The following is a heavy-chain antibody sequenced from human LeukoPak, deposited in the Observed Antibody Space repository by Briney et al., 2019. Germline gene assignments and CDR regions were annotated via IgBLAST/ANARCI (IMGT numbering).Heavy chain of an antibody. CDR3: ARKESGQFVRGAFDI. V-gene: IGHV4-31*03. J-gene: IGHJ3*02. Sequence: SQTLSLTCTVSGGSISSGGYYWSWIRQHPGKGLEWIGYIYYSGSTYYNPSLKSRVTISVDTSKNQFSLKLSSVTAADTAVYYCARKESGQFVRGAFDIWGQGTMVTVSS. CDR2: IYYSGST. D-gene: IGHD6-6*01. CDR1: GGSISSGGYY.